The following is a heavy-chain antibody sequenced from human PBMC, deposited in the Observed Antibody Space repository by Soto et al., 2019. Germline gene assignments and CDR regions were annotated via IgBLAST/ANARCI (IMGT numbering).Heavy chain of an antibody. J-gene: IGHJ5*02. D-gene: IGHD6-13*01. V-gene: IGHV1-18*01. CDR3: AVSIAAAGLTGWFDP. CDR1: GYTFPSYG. CDR2: ISAYNGNT. Sequence: GASVKVSCKASGYTFPSYGISWVRQAPGQGLEWMGWISAYNGNTNYAQKLQGRVTMTTDTSTSTAYMELRSLRSDDTAVYYCAVSIAAAGLTGWFDPWGQGTLVTVSS.